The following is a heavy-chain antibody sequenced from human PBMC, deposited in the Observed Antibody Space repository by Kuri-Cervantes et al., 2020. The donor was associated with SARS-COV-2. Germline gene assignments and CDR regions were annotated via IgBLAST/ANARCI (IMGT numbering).Heavy chain of an antibody. CDR2: ISYDGSNK. J-gene: IGHJ4*02. CDR3: ARGGGYDFWSGFDY. V-gene: IGHV3-30-3*01. D-gene: IGHD3-3*01. Sequence: SLSHSCAASGFTFSSYAMHWVRQAPGKGLEWVAVISYDGSNKYYADSVKGRFTISRDNSKNTLYLQMNSLRAEDPAVYYCARGGGYDFWSGFDYWGQGTLVTVSS. CDR1: GFTFSSYA.